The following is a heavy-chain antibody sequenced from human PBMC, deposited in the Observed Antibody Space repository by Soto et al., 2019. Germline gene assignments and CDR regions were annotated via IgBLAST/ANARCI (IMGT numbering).Heavy chain of an antibody. V-gene: IGHV3-49*03. CDR3: TRGSRSWYDGFDY. CDR2: IRSKAYGGTT. D-gene: IGHD6-13*01. Sequence: GGSLRLSCTASGFTFGDYAMSWFRQAPGKGLEWVGFIRSKAYGGTTEYAASVKGRFTISRDDSKSIAYLQMNSLKTEDTAVYYCTRGSRSWYDGFDYWGRGTLVTVSS. J-gene: IGHJ4*02. CDR1: GFTFGDYA.